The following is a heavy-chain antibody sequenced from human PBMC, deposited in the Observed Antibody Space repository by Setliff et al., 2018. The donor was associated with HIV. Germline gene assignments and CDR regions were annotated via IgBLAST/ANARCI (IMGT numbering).Heavy chain of an antibody. CDR2: ISAYNGNT. Sequence: ASVKVSCKASGGSSSTHAMNWVRQAPGQGLEWMGWISAYNGNTNYAQKLQGRVTMTTDTSTSTAYMELRSLRSDDTAVYYCARDYYGSGSRYPYDYWGQGTLVTVSS. V-gene: IGHV1-18*01. J-gene: IGHJ4*02. CDR3: ARDYYGSGSRYPYDY. CDR1: GGSSSTHA. D-gene: IGHD3-10*01.